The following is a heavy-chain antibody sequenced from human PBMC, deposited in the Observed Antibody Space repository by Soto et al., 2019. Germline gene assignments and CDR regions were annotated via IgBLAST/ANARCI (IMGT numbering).Heavy chain of an antibody. CDR1: GYSFAGYW. J-gene: IGHJ4*02. CDR3: ARQIYDSDTGPNFQYYFDS. D-gene: IGHD3-22*01. CDR2: IDPSDSQT. Sequence: GESLKISFQVSGYSFAGYWITWVRQNPVKGLEWMGRIDPSDSQTYYSPSFRGHVTISVTKSITTVFLQWSSLRASDTAMYYCARQIYDSDTGPNFQYYFDSWGQGTPVTVS. V-gene: IGHV5-10-1*01.